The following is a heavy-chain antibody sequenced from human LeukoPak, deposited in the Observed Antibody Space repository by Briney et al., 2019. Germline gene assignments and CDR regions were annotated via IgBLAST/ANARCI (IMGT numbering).Heavy chain of an antibody. J-gene: IGHJ6*02. CDR3: ARANPDYSNYEGYYYYYGMDV. CDR2: ISSSGSTI. CDR1: GFTFSDYY. Sequence: PGGSLRLSCAASGFTFSDYYMSWIRQAPGKGLEWVSYISSSGSTIYYADSVKGRFTISRGNAKNSLYLQMNSLRAEDTAVYYCARANPDYSNYEGYYYYYGMDVWGQGTTVTVSS. V-gene: IGHV3-11*01. D-gene: IGHD4-4*01.